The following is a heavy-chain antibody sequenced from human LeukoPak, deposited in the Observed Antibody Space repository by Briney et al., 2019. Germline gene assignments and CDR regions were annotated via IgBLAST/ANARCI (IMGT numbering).Heavy chain of an antibody. CDR2: ISSSTSYI. J-gene: IGHJ6*02. CDR3: ARAEGDYLNYYGMDV. CDR1: GFTFSSYS. Sequence: GGSLRLSCAASGFTFSSYSMNWVRQAPGKGLEWVSSISSSTSYIYYADSVNGRFTISRDNAKNSLYLQMNSLRAEDTAVYYCARAEGDYLNYYGMDVWGQGTTVTVSS. D-gene: IGHD4-17*01. V-gene: IGHV3-21*01.